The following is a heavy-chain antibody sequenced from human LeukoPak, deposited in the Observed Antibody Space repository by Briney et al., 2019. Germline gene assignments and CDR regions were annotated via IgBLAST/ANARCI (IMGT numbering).Heavy chain of an antibody. V-gene: IGHV3-23*01. Sequence: GGSLRLSCAASGFTFSSYAMSWVRQAPGKGLEWVSAISGSGGSTYYADSVKSRFTISRDNSKNTLYLQMNRLRAEDTAVYYCAKRTYYDFWSGYWEHYYYGMDVWGQGTTVTVSS. CDR3: AKRTYYDFWSGYWEHYYYGMDV. D-gene: IGHD3-3*01. CDR1: GFTFSSYA. CDR2: ISGSGGST. J-gene: IGHJ6*02.